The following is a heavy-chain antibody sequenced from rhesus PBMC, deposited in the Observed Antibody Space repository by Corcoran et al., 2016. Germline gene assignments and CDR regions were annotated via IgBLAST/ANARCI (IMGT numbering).Heavy chain of an antibody. V-gene: IGHV3S25*01. CDR2: INSGGGST. J-gene: IGHJ4*01. CDR1: GFTLSTYW. CDR3: ANGGSYFDY. Sequence: EVQLVESGGGLAKPGGSLRLSCAASGFTLSTYWMNWVRQAPGKGLEWVSAINSGGGSTYYADSVKGRFSISRDNSKNTLSLQMNSLRAEDTAVYYCANGGSYFDYWGQGVLVTVSS. D-gene: IGHD6-25*01.